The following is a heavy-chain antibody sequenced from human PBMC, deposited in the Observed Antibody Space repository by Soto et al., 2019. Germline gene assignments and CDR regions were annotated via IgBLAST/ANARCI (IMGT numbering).Heavy chain of an antibody. CDR2: ISYDGSNK. CDR3: AKDLHYGYGSFDY. V-gene: IGHV3-30*18. D-gene: IGHD5-18*01. Sequence: QAGGSLRLSCAASGFTFSSYGMHWVRQAPGKGLEWVAVISYDGSNKYYADSVKGRFTISRDNSKNTLYLQMNSLRAEDTAVYYCAKDLHYGYGSFDYWGQGTLVTVSS. CDR1: GFTFSSYG. J-gene: IGHJ4*02.